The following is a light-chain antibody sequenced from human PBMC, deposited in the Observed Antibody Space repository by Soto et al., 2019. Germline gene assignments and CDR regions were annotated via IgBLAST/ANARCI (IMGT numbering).Light chain of an antibody. CDR2: DVN. J-gene: IGLJ2*01. CDR3: CSYTGRYTYV. Sequence: QAVVTQPRSVSGSPGQSVTISCTGTSSDVGGSSYVSWYQQHPDKAPKLMIYDVNERPSGVPDRFSGSKSGNTASLTISGLQAEDEADYYCCSYTGRYTYVFGGGTQLTVL. V-gene: IGLV2-11*01. CDR1: SSDVGGSSY.